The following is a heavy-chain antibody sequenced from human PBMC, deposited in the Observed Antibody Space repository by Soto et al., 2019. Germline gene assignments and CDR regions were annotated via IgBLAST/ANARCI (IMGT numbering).Heavy chain of an antibody. CDR2: INAGNGNT. V-gene: IGHV1-3*01. CDR3: ARDLGGWTDY. CDR1: GYTFTSYA. Sequence: QVQLVQFGAEVKKPGASVKVSCKASGYTFTSYAMQWVRQAPGQRLEWMGWINAGNGNTKYSQKFQGRVTITSDTSASTDYMELSSLRSEDTAVYYCARDLGGWTDYWGQGTLVTVSS. J-gene: IGHJ4*02. D-gene: IGHD6-19*01.